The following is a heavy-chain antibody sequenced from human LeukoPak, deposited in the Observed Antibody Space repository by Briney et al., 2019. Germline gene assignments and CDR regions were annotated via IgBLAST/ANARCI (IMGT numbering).Heavy chain of an antibody. D-gene: IGHD5-18*01. J-gene: IGHJ4*02. CDR3: AKDRGKLDTAMVDFDY. Sequence: GGSLRLSCAASGFTFSSYAMSWVRQAPGKGLEWVSAISGSGGSTYYADSVKGRFTISRDNSKNTLYLQMNSLRAEDTAVYYCAKDRGKLDTAMVDFDYWGQGTLVTVSS. V-gene: IGHV3-23*01. CDR1: GFTFSSYA. CDR2: ISGSGGST.